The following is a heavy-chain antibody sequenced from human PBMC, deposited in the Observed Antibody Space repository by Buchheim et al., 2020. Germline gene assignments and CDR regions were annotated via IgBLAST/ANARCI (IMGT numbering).Heavy chain of an antibody. D-gene: IGHD2-2*01. CDR3: ARGTYQLTSDSDWFDP. V-gene: IGHV1-69*04. Sequence: QVQLVQSGAEVKKPGSSVKVSCKASGCTFSSYAISWVRQAPGQGLEWMGRIIPNLGIANYAQKFQGRVTMTADKSTSTAYMELSSLRSEDTAVYYCARGTYQLTSDSDWFDPWGQGTL. CDR1: GCTFSSYA. CDR2: IIPNLGIA. J-gene: IGHJ5*02.